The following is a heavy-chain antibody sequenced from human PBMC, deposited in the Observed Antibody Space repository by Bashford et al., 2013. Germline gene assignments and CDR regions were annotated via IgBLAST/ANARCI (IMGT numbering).Heavy chain of an antibody. CDR1: GFTFDDYA. J-gene: IGHJ3*02. Sequence: SLRLSCAASGFTFDDYAMHWVRQAPGKGLEWVSGISWNSGSIGYADSVKGRFTISRDNAKNSLYLQMNSLRAEDTALYYCAKDTVRGVIISGAFDIWGQGTMVTVSS. V-gene: IGHV3-9*01. CDR2: ISWNSGSI. D-gene: IGHD3-10*01. CDR3: AKDTVRGVIISGAFDI.